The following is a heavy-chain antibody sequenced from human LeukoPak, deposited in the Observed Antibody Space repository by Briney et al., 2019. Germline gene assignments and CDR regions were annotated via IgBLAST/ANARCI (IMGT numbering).Heavy chain of an antibody. V-gene: IGHV4-59*02. CDR3: ANRLIAVAGTSHFDY. J-gene: IGHJ4*02. CDR2: IHYSGSS. CDR1: GVSASNYY. D-gene: IGHD6-19*01. Sequence: SSETLSLTCTVSGVSASNYYWSGIRQAPGQGLEWIANIHYSGSSNYNPSLKRRVTVSVDPSKNQFSLELSSVAAADTAGYYCANRLIAVAGTSHFDYWVQGSLVTV.